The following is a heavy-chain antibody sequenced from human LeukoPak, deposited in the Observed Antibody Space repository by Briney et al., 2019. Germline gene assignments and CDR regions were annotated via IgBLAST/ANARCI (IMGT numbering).Heavy chain of an antibody. V-gene: IGHV4-59*01. J-gene: IGHJ3*02. CDR1: GDSISSYY. CDR3: AKSNGYGLVDI. CDR2: IYYSGST. D-gene: IGHD3-10*01. Sequence: SETLSLTCTVSGDSISSYYCSWIRQPPGKGLEWIGYIYYSGSTSYNPSLKSRVTISLDTSNNQFSLKLRSVTAADTAVYYCAKSNGYGLVDIWGQGTMVTVSS.